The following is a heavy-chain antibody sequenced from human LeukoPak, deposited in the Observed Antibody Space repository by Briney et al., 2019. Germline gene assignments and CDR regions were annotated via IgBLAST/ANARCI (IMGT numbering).Heavy chain of an antibody. J-gene: IGHJ4*02. D-gene: IGHD3-22*01. CDR3: AKDRPNYHESNGHYYRPNGDY. Sequence: PGGSLRLSCAASGFTFSTYAMSWVRQAPGKGLEWVSSISSSGDRTFYADSVKDRFTIPRDNSGNTLYLQMSRLRAEDTAVYYCAKDRPNYHESNGHYYRPNGDYWGQGTLVTVSS. CDR1: GFTFSTYA. CDR2: ISSSGDRT. V-gene: IGHV3-23*01.